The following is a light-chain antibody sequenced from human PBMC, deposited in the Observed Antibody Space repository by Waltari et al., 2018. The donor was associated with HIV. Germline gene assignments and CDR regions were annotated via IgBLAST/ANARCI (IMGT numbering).Light chain of an antibody. V-gene: IGKV1-39*01. Sequence: DIQMTQSPSSLSASVGDRVTITCRASQNISDYLHWYQQRPGKAPILLIYAASTLQSGVPSTFSGSGSGTHFTLTISSLQPGDFGTYYCQQSYSLPPTFGQGTKVEIK. J-gene: IGKJ1*01. CDR2: AAS. CDR3: QQSYSLPPT. CDR1: QNISDY.